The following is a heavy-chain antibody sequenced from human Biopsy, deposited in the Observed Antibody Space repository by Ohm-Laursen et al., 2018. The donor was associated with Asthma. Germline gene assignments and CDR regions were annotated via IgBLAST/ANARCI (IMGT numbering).Heavy chain of an antibody. Sequence: SLRLSCAAAGFAVSRDHMFWVRQAPGKGLEWVSVIYSGGTSHTADSVRGRFTISRDYSKNTLYLQMHSLRAEDTAVYYRARGDSSNWSHYYFDYWGQGTLVTASS. J-gene: IGHJ4*02. CDR1: GFAVSRDH. CDR3: ARGDSSNWSHYYFDY. CDR2: IYSGGTS. D-gene: IGHD3-22*01. V-gene: IGHV3-53*01.